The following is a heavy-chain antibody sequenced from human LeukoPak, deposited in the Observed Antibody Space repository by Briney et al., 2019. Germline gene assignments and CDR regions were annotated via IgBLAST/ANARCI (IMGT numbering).Heavy chain of an antibody. Sequence: GGSLRLSCAASGFTFSSYDMHWVRHAPGKGLEWVAVIWYDGSNKHYADSVKGRFTISRDNSENTLYLQMNSLRAEDTAVYYCARVHGSSWHHYFDYWGQGTLVTVSS. CDR3: ARVHGSSWHHYFDY. CDR2: IWYDGSNK. V-gene: IGHV3-33*01. D-gene: IGHD6-13*01. J-gene: IGHJ4*02. CDR1: GFTFSSYD.